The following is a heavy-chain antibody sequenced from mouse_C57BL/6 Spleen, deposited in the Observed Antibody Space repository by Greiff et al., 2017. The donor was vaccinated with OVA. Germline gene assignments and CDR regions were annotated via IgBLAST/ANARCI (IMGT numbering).Heavy chain of an antibody. Sequence: EVKLMESEGGLVQPGSSMKLSCTASGFTFSDYYMAWVRQVPEKGLEWVANINYDGSSTYYLDSLKSRFIISRDNAKNILYLQMSSLKSEDTATYYCARDQSYYYGSSYGYWYFDVWGTGTTVTVSS. CDR1: GFTFSDYY. CDR3: ARDQSYYYGSSYGYWYFDV. CDR2: INYDGSST. V-gene: IGHV5-16*01. D-gene: IGHD1-1*01. J-gene: IGHJ1*03.